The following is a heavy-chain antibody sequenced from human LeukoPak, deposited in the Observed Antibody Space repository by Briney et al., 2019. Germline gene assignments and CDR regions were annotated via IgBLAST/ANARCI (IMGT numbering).Heavy chain of an antibody. CDR3: ARELRRVGAFDI. V-gene: IGHV3-33*01. Sequence: GRSLRLSCAASGFTFSSYGMHWVRQAPGKGLEWVAVIWYDGSNKYYADSVKGRFTISRDNSKNTLYLQMNSLRAEDTAVYYCARELRRVGAFDIWGQGTMVTVSS. J-gene: IGHJ3*02. CDR1: GFTFSSYG. CDR2: IWYDGSNK. D-gene: IGHD1-26*01.